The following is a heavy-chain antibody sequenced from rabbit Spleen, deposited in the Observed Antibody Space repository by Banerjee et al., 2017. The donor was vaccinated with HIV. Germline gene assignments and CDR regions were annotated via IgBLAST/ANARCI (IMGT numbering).Heavy chain of an antibody. D-gene: IGHD8-1*01. CDR3: ARDAATSFSSYGMDL. J-gene: IGHJ6*01. Sequence: LEESGGGLVKPGGTLPLTCTVSGFSFSSNWICWVRLAPGKGLEWIACIDTSYGDTDYANWPKGRFTISKTSSTTVTLQMISLTAADTATYFCARDAATSFSSYGMDLWGPGTLVTVS. CDR1: GFSFSSNW. CDR2: IDTSYGDT. V-gene: IGHV1S45*01.